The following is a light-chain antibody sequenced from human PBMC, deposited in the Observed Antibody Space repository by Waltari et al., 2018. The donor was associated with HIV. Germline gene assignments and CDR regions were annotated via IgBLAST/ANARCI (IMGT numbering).Light chain of an antibody. CDR2: DVS. Sequence: QSALTQPRSVSGSPGQSVTISCTGTSSDVGGYDYVSWYQQRPGKAPKVIISDVSRRPSGVPDRFSASKTGNTASLTISGLQAADEADYFCCSYASNYILIFGGGTKLTVL. CDR3: CSYASNYILI. J-gene: IGLJ2*01. CDR1: SSDVGGYDY. V-gene: IGLV2-11*01.